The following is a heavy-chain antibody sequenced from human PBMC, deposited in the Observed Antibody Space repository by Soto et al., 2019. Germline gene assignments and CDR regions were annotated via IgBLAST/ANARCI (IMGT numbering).Heavy chain of an antibody. CDR3: ARGRGGYSSGWYTGYGMDV. D-gene: IGHD6-19*01. Sequence: WASVKVSCKASGGTFSSYAISWVRQAPGQGLEWMGGIIPIFGTANYAQKFQGRVTITADESTSTAYMELSSLRSEDTAVYYCARGRGGYSSGWYTGYGMDVWGQGTTVTVSS. CDR1: GGTFSSYA. J-gene: IGHJ6*02. CDR2: IIPIFGTA. V-gene: IGHV1-69*13.